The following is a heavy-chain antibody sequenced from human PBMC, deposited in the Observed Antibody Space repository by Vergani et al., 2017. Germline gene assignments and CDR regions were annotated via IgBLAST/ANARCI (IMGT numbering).Heavy chain of an antibody. CDR2: IYTSGCT. V-gene: IGHV4-61*02. J-gene: IGHJ4*02. CDR1: GGSLSSGSYY. CDR3: GSVDYEDSSGYYVVW. Sequence: QVQLQESGPGLVKPSQTLSLTCTVSGGSLSSGSYYWSWIRPPAGKGLEWIGRIYTSGCTNYNPSRKSLVTISVDTSKNQFSLKLSSVTAADTAVYYCGSVDYEDSSGYYVVWGGQGTLVTVSS. D-gene: IGHD3-22*01.